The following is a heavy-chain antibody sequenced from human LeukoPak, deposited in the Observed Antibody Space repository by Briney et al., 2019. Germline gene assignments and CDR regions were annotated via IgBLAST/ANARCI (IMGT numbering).Heavy chain of an antibody. J-gene: IGHJ6*02. V-gene: IGHV4-39*01. Sequence: SETLSLTCTVSGGSISSSSYYWGWIRQPPGKGLEWIGSIYYSGSTYYNPSLKSRVTISVDTSKNQFSLKLSSVTAADTAVYYCARQTYSSRNGMDVWGQGTTVTVSS. CDR1: GGSISSSSYY. CDR2: IYYSGST. D-gene: IGHD6-13*01. CDR3: ARQTYSSRNGMDV.